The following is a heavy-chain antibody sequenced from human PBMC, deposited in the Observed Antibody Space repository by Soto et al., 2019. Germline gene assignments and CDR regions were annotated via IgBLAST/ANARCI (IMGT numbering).Heavy chain of an antibody. V-gene: IGHV4-30-2*01. CDR3: ARDHAGSGTINFDY. CDR1: GGSISSGGYS. J-gene: IGHJ4*02. D-gene: IGHD3-10*01. Sequence: SETLSLTCAVSGGSISSGGYSWSWIRQPPGKGLEWIGYSNHSGSTNYNPSLKSRVTISVDTSKNQFSLKLSSVTAADTAVYYCARDHAGSGTINFDYWSQGTLVTVSS. CDR2: SNHSGST.